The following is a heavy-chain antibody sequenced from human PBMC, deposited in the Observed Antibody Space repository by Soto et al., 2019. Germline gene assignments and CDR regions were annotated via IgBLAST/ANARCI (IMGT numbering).Heavy chain of an antibody. J-gene: IGHJ4*02. V-gene: IGHV1-18*01. CDR1: GYTFTTYG. CDR2: ISTYDGDT. Sequence: QVQLVQSGAEVKKPGASVRVSCKASGYTFTTYGITWVRQAPGQGIAWMGWISTYDGDTNYAQKFQGRVTMTKETSTSTAYMELRSLRSDDTAVYYCARDRGRSCIGGSCPSDYWGQGTLVTVSS. CDR3: ARDRGRSCIGGSCPSDY. D-gene: IGHD2-15*01.